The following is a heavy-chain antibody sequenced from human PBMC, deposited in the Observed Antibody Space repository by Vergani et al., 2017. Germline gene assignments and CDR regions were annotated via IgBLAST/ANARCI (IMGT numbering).Heavy chain of an antibody. D-gene: IGHD5/OR15-5a*01. CDR2: IYTSGST. V-gene: IGHV4-61*02. CDR1: GGSISSGNYY. CDR3: AGVSTIFGY. J-gene: IGHJ4*02. Sequence: QVQLQESGPGLVKPSQTLSLTCTVSGGSISSGNYYWSWIRQAAGKRLEWIGRIYTSGSTNYNPSLKSRVTMSVDTSKNQFSLKLRFVTAADTAVYYCAGVSTIFGYWGQGALVTVSS.